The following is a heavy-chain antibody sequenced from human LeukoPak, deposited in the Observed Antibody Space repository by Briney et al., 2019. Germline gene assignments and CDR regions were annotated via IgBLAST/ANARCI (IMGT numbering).Heavy chain of an antibody. D-gene: IGHD1-1*01. Sequence: GGSLRLSCTASDFTFSTYWVHWVRQAPGKGLIWVARIPPEASRTTYADSVKGRFTISRDNAKTSLYLQMNSLRAEDTAMYYCTTSDCEYWGQGTLVTVSS. V-gene: IGHV3-74*01. J-gene: IGHJ4*02. CDR1: DFTFSTYW. CDR2: IPPEASRT. CDR3: TTSDCEY.